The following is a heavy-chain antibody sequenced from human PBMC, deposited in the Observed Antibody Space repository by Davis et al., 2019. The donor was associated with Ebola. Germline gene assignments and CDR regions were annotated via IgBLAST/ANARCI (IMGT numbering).Heavy chain of an antibody. J-gene: IGHJ6*02. Sequence: SETLSLTCTVSGGSISSGGYYWSWIRQPPGKGLEWIGEINHSGSTNYNPSLKSRVPISVDTSKNQFSLKLSSVTAADTAVYYCCRWPYHYYYGMDVWGQGTTVTVSS. V-gene: IGHV4-34*01. CDR1: GGSISSGGYY. CDR2: INHSGST. CDR3: CRWPYHYYYGMDV. D-gene: IGHD4-23*01.